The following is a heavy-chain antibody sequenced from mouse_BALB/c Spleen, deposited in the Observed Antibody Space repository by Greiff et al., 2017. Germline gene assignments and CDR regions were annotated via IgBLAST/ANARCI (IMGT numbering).Heavy chain of an antibody. V-gene: IGHV1-67*01. CDR3: AREITTAKSYAMDY. Sequence: QVQLQQSGPELVRPGVSVKISCKGSGYTFTDYAMHWVQQSHAKSLEWIGVISTYYGNTNYNQKFKGKSTMTVDNSSSTAYMELARLTSEDSAIYYCAREITTAKSYAMDYWGQGTSVTVSS. J-gene: IGHJ4*01. CDR2: ISTYYGNT. CDR1: GYTFTDYA. D-gene: IGHD1-2*01.